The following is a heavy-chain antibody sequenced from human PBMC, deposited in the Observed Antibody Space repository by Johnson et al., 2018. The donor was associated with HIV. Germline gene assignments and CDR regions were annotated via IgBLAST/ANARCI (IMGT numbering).Heavy chain of an antibody. CDR3: ARDYETI. V-gene: IGHV3-30*03. Sequence: VQLVESGGGVVQPGRSLRLSCAASGFTFSTYGMHWVRQAPGKGLEWVAVISYDGSKKYYADSVQGRFTISRDNSKNTLYLQMNSLRTEDTAVYYCARDYETIWGQGTMVTVSS. CDR1: GFTFSTYG. CDR2: ISYDGSKK. D-gene: IGHD3-16*01. J-gene: IGHJ3*02.